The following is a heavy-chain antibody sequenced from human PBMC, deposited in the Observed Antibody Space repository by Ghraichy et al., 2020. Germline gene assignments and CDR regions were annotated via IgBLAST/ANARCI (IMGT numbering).Heavy chain of an antibody. Sequence: RGSLRLSCAASGFTFSSYSMNWVRQAPGKGLEWVSSISSSSSYIYYADSVKGRFTISRDNAKNSLYLQMNSLRAEDTAVYYCARDKEASHYDILTGYYTTSYYYGMDVWGQGTTVTVSS. J-gene: IGHJ6*02. CDR3: ARDKEASHYDILTGYYTTSYYYGMDV. CDR1: GFTFSSYS. CDR2: ISSSSSYI. D-gene: IGHD3-9*01. V-gene: IGHV3-21*01.